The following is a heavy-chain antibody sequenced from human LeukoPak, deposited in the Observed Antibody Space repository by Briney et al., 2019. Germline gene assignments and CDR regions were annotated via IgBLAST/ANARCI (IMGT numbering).Heavy chain of an antibody. CDR3: ARAIYDSSGYFQAIYYFDY. CDR1: GFTFSSYS. D-gene: IGHD3-22*01. J-gene: IGHJ4*02. CDR2: ISSSSSYI. Sequence: PGGSLRLSCAASGFTFSSYSVNWVRQAPGKGLEWVSSISSSSSYIYYADSVKGRFTISRDNAKNSLYLQMNSLRAEDTAVYYCARAIYDSSGYFQAIYYFDYWGQGTLVTVSS. V-gene: IGHV3-21*06.